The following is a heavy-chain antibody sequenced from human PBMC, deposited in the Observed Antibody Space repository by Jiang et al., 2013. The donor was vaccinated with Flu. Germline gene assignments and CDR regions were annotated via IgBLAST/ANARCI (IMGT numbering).Heavy chain of an antibody. CDR3: ARDGSYGDRVLYDNWFDP. V-gene: IGHV3-30-3*01. D-gene: IGHD4-17*01. J-gene: IGHJ5*02. CDR2: ISYDGSNK. Sequence: AVISYDGSNKYYADSVKGRFTISRDNSKNTLYLQMNSLRAEDTAVYYCARDGSYGDRVLYDNWFDPWGQGTLVTVSS.